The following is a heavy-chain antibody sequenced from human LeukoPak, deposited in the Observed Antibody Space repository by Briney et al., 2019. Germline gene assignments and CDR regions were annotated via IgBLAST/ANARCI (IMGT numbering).Heavy chain of an antibody. Sequence: RASVKVSCKASGGTFSNHAVSWVRQAPGQGLEWMGWINPNSGGTNYAQKFQGRVTMTRDTSISTAYMELSRLRSDDTAVYYCARGLLWFGELPANWGQGTLVTVSS. CDR1: GGTFSNHA. V-gene: IGHV1-2*02. D-gene: IGHD3-10*01. J-gene: IGHJ4*02. CDR2: INPNSGGT. CDR3: ARGLLWFGELPAN.